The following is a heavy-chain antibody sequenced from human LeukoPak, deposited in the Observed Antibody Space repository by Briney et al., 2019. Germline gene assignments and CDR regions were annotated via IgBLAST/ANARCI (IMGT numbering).Heavy chain of an antibody. CDR3: AKDIGVRGVIIHYYYYYYMDV. D-gene: IGHD3-10*01. CDR1: GFTFSSYA. J-gene: IGHJ6*03. V-gene: IGHV3-23*01. Sequence: TGGSLRLSCAASGFTFSSYAMSWVRQAPGKGLEWVSAIRGSGGSTYYADSVKGRFTISRDNSKNTLYLQMNTLRAEDTAVYYCAKDIGVRGVIIHYYYYYYMDVWGKGTTVTVSS. CDR2: IRGSGGST.